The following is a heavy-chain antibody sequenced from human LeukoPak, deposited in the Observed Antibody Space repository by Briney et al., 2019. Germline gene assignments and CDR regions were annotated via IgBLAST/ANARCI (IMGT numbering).Heavy chain of an antibody. CDR2: ITGSGGST. J-gene: IGHJ4*02. V-gene: IGHV3-23*01. CDR3: AKAKYSSSSASSSVDY. CDR1: GFTFSSYA. Sequence: GGSLRLSCAASGFTFSSYAMSWVRQAPGKGLEWVSTITGSGGSTYYADSAKGRFTISRDNSKNTLYLQMNSLRAEDTAVYYCAKAKYSSSSASSSVDYWGQGTLVTVSS. D-gene: IGHD6-13*01.